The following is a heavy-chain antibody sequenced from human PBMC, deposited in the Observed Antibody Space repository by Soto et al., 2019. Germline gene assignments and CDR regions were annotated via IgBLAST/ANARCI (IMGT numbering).Heavy chain of an antibody. V-gene: IGHV1-8*01. CDR2: MNPNNGDT. D-gene: IGHD5-12*01. Sequence: GASVKVCCKDSGYTFTNYDINWVRHASGQGLEWMGWMNPNNGDTGYAQSLQGRVTMTRDTSITTAYMELSSLRSEDTAIYYCAKVSRRGSALDFDYWGQGTLVTVSS. CDR1: GYTFTNYD. CDR3: AKVSRRGSALDFDY. J-gene: IGHJ4*02.